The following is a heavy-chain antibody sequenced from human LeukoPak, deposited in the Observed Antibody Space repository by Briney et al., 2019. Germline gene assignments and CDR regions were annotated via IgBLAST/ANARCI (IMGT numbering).Heavy chain of an antibody. J-gene: IGHJ4*02. CDR2: KSYDGSDK. Sequence: PGSSLRLSCASSGFSFSTYGMHWVPQALGRGREWVTVKSYDGSDKYYADSVKGRYTISRDNSRNTLYLQMNSLRVEDTAVYYCAKEVGTFTLDYWGQGTLVTVPS. CDR3: AKEVGTFTLDY. CDR1: GFSFSTYG. D-gene: IGHD1-26*01. V-gene: IGHV3-30*18.